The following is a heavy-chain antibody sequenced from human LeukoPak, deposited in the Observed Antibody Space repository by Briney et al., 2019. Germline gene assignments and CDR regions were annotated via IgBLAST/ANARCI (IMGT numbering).Heavy chain of an antibody. Sequence: GGSLRLSCAASGFTFSDYYMSWIRQAPGKGLEWVSYISSSGSTIYYADSVKGRFTISRDNAKNSLYLQMNSLRAEDTAVCYCARDLERYYYDSSAGDYWGQGTLVTVSS. CDR3: ARDLERYYYDSSAGDY. CDR1: GFTFSDYY. D-gene: IGHD3-22*01. CDR2: ISSSGSTI. J-gene: IGHJ4*02. V-gene: IGHV3-11*04.